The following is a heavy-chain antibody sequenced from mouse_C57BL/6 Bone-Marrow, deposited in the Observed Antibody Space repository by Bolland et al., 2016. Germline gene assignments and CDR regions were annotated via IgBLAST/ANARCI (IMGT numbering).Heavy chain of an antibody. CDR2: IYPGNGDT. V-gene: IGHV1-12*01. J-gene: IGHJ3*01. CDR3: ARWGPCAY. Sequence: IYPGNGDTSYNQKFKGKATLTVDKSSSTAYMQLSSLTSEDSAVYFCARWGPCAYWGQGTLV.